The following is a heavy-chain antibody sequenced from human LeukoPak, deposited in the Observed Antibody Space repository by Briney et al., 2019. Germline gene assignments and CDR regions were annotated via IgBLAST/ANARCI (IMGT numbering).Heavy chain of an antibody. CDR1: GGSISSYY. CDR3: ASAYDFWSGYPYNWFDP. V-gene: IGHV4-59*01. D-gene: IGHD3-3*01. Sequence: PSETLSLTCTVSGGSISSYYWSWIRQPPGKGLEWIGYIYYSGSTNYNPSLKSRVTISVDTSKNQFSLKLSSVTAADTAVYYCASAYDFWSGYPYNWFDPWGQGTLVTVSS. CDR2: IYYSGST. J-gene: IGHJ5*02.